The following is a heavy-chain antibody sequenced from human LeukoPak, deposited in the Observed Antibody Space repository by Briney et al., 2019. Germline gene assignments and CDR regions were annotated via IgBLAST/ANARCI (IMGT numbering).Heavy chain of an antibody. J-gene: IGHJ3*01. Sequence: GASVNVSCKASGYMFDEHHIHWVRQAPGQGPECMGWINPQRGATDSAQQFQGRLTMTRDTSIGTASMDLSGLRLDDTGIYYCARAGDESTGHYDSLHFWGQGTMVTVSS. V-gene: IGHV1-2*02. CDR2: INPQRGAT. CDR3: ARAGDESTGHYDSLHF. CDR1: GYMFDEHH. D-gene: IGHD2-8*02.